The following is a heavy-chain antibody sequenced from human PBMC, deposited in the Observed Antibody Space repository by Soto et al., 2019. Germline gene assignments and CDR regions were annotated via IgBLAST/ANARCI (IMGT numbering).Heavy chain of an antibody. Sequence: SETLSLTCTVSGGSISSSSYYWGWIRQPPGKGLEWIGSIYYSGSTYYNPSLKSRVTISVDTSKNQFSLKLSSVTAADTAVYYCARAYSSSWRNNWFDPWGQGTLVTVPQ. V-gene: IGHV4-39*07. CDR1: GGSISSSSYY. CDR3: ARAYSSSWRNNWFDP. D-gene: IGHD6-13*01. J-gene: IGHJ5*02. CDR2: IYYSGST.